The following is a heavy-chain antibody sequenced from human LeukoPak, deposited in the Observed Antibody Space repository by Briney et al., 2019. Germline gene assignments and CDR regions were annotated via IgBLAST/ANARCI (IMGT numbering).Heavy chain of an antibody. D-gene: IGHD3-16*01. CDR2: TYYRSKWYN. J-gene: IGHJ4*02. V-gene: IGHV6-1*01. CDR3: ARLSNYGGEFDY. Sequence: SQTLSLTCAISGDDVSTNRATWCWIRQSPSRGLEWLGKTYYRSKWYNDYAESVKSRISINPATAKNQFSLQLNSMTPGDTAVYYCARLSNYGGEFDYWGQGILVTVSS. CDR1: GDDVSTNRAT.